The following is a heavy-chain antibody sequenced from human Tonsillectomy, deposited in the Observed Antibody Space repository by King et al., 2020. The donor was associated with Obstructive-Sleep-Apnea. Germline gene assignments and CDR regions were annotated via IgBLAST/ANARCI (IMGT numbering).Heavy chain of an antibody. Sequence: QLQESGPGLVKPSETLSLTCTVSGGSISSYYWSWIRQPPGKGLEWIGYIYYSGSTNYNPSLKSRVTISVDTSKNQFSLKLSSVTAADTAVYYCARHEIGWRYFDWSPFDYWGQGTLVTVSS. CDR2: IYYSGST. D-gene: IGHD3-9*01. V-gene: IGHV4-59*08. CDR1: GGSISSYY. CDR3: ARHEIGWRYFDWSPFDY. J-gene: IGHJ4*02.